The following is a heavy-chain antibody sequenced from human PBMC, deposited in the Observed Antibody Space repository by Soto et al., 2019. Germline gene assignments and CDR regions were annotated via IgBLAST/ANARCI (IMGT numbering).Heavy chain of an antibody. V-gene: IGHV1-18*01. J-gene: IGHJ6*03. CDR3: ARGGDSYDLTYYYYMDV. D-gene: IGHD3-16*01. Sequence: ASVKVSCKASGYSFTSYGISWGRQAPGQGREWMGWISAYNGNTNYAQKLQGRVTMTTDTSTSTAYMELRSLRSDDTAVYYCARGGDSYDLTYYYYMDVWGKGTTVTVSS. CDR1: GYSFTSYG. CDR2: ISAYNGNT.